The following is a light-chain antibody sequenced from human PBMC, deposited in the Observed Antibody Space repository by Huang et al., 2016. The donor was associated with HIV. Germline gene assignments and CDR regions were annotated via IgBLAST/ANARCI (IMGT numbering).Light chain of an antibody. CDR1: QNISSF. J-gene: IGKJ3*01. V-gene: IGKV3-11*01. CDR3: QQRFT. Sequence: EIVLTQSPATLSLSPGGRATLSCRAIQNISSFLAWSQQGAGQAPRLLIYGASNRATVIPARFSGSGSGTDFTLTINNLEPGDFAVYYCQQRFTFGPGTKVDIK. CDR2: GAS.